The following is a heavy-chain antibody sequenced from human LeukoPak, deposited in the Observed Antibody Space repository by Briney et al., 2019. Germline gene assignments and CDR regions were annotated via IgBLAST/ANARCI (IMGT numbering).Heavy chain of an antibody. V-gene: IGHV4-4*07. J-gene: IGHJ4*02. CDR2: IYTSGST. Sequence: SETLSLTCTVSGGSISSYYWSWIRQPAGKGLEWIGRIYTSGSTNYNPSLKSRVTMSVDTSKNQFSLKLSSVTAADTAVYYCARGWYSDYYDSSGLLNWGQGTLVTVSS. CDR1: GGSISSYY. D-gene: IGHD3-22*01. CDR3: ARGWYSDYYDSSGLLN.